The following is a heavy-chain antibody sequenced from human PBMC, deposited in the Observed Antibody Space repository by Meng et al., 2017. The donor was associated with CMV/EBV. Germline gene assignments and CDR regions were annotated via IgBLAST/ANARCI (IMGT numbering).Heavy chain of an antibody. CDR2: INPNSGGT. V-gene: IGHV1-2*02. D-gene: IGHD2-2*01. CDR3: AREEYCSSTSCSPQFGYYYYYGMDV. J-gene: IGHJ6*02. Sequence: ASVKVSCKASGYTFTGYYMHWVRQAPGQGLEWMGWINPNSGGTNYAQKFQGRVTMTRDTSISTACMELSRLRSDDTAVYYCAREEYCSSTSCSPQFGYYYYYGMDVWGQGTTVTVSS. CDR1: GYTFTGYY.